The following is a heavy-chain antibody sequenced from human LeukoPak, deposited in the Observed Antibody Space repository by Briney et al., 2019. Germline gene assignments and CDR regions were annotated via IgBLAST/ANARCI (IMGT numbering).Heavy chain of an antibody. D-gene: IGHD3-22*01. J-gene: IGHJ4*02. V-gene: IGHV4-30-4*01. Sequence: SETLSLTCTVSGVSISSGDYYWGWIRQPPGKGLEWIGYIYYSGSTYYNPSLKSRVTISVDTSKNQFSLKLSSVTAADTAVYCCARVPFRSYYDSSGYCFDYWGQGTLVTVSS. CDR1: GVSISSGDYY. CDR2: IYYSGST. CDR3: ARVPFRSYYDSSGYCFDY.